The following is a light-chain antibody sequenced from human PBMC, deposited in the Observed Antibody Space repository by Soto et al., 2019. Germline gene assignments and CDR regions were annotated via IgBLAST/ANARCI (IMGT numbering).Light chain of an antibody. CDR1: QNISNY. V-gene: IGKV3-11*01. J-gene: IGKJ1*01. CDR3: QQFDTSPWT. CDR2: DVS. Sequence: IVWTQSPATLSFSPGKRASLSCRASQNISNYLIWYQQKPGQAPRLLIYDVSNRATGIPARFSGSGSGTDFTLTISRLEPEDFAVYYCQQFDTSPWTFGQGTKVDIK.